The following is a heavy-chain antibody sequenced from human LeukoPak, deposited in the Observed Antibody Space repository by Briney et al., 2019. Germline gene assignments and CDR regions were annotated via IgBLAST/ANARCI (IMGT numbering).Heavy chain of an antibody. CDR1: GFTFSSYA. J-gene: IGHJ4*02. D-gene: IGHD3-22*01. V-gene: IGHV3-23*01. CDR2: ISGSGGST. Sequence: GGSLRLSCAASGFTFSSYAMSWVRQAPGKGLEWVSAISGSGGSTYYADSVKGRFTISRDNAKNSLYLQMNSLRAEDTAVYYCARDPGDSSGYYLYYYFDYWGQGTLVTVSS. CDR3: ARDPGDSSGYYLYYYFDY.